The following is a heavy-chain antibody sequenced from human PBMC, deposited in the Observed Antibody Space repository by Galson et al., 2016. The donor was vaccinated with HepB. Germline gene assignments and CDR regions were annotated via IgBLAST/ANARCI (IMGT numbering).Heavy chain of an antibody. D-gene: IGHD3-22*01. CDR2: IYSGASDT. CDR3: ARKGNFDTLYYGLDV. CDR1: GYSFSNYW. J-gene: IGHJ6*02. Sequence: QSGAEVKKPGESLRISCKTSGYSFSNYWIAWVRQMPGKGLEWMGIIYSGASDTRYSPSFQGQVTISADKSIRTSYLQWTRLKASYTAMYYCARKGNFDTLYYGLDVWGQGTTVTVSS. V-gene: IGHV5-51*01.